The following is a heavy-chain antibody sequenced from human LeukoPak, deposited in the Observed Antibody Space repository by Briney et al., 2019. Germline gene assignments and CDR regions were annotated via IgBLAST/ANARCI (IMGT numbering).Heavy chain of an antibody. Sequence: SVKVSCKASGGTFSSYAISWVRQAPGQGLEWMGGIIPIFGTANYAQKFQGRVTITTDESTSTAYMELSSLRSEDTAVYYCARGGVATIRALDIWGQGTMVTVSS. CDR2: IIPIFGTA. D-gene: IGHD5-12*01. CDR1: GGTFSSYA. J-gene: IGHJ3*02. CDR3: ARGGVATIRALDI. V-gene: IGHV1-69*05.